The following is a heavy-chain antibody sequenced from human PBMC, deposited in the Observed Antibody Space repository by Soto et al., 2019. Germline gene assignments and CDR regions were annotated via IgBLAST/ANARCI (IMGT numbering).Heavy chain of an antibody. Sequence: ETLSLTCAFYGASFSGYYWSWIRQPPGKGLQWIGEINHSGSTNYNATLKSRVTISVDTSKNQLSLKLSSVTAADTAVYSCARGHTQSSTSYDYWGQGTLVTVSS. V-gene: IGHV4-34*01. CDR2: INHSGST. D-gene: IGHD6-13*01. CDR1: GASFSGYY. J-gene: IGHJ4*02. CDR3: ARGHTQSSTSYDY.